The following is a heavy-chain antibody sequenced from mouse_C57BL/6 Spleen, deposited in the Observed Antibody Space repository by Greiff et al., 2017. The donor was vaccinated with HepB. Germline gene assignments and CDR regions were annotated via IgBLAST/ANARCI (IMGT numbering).Heavy chain of an antibody. CDR3: ARKGNGYFDY. V-gene: IGHV1-19*01. Sequence: EVQLQQSGPVLVKPGASVKMSCKASGYTFTDYYMNWVKQSHGKSLEWIGVINPYNGGTSYNQKFKGKATLTVDKSSSTAYMELNSLTSEDSAVYYCARKGNGYFDYWGQGTTLTVSS. D-gene: IGHD2-1*01. CDR1: GYTFTDYY. J-gene: IGHJ2*01. CDR2: INPYNGGT.